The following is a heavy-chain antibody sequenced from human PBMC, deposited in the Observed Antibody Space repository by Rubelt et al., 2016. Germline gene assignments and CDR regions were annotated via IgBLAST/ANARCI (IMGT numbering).Heavy chain of an antibody. CDR2: FYYSGST. CDR1: GASIRNKH. CDR3: AKDGASSL. D-gene: IGHD3-16*01. J-gene: IGHJ3*01. Sequence: QVQLQESGPGLVKPSETLSLTCTVSGASIRNKHWSWIRQPPGKGLEWIGYFYYSGSTNYNPSIRSRVTISVDTSKNQFTLKLNSVTAAYTAVYYCAKDGASSLWGQGTMVTVSS. V-gene: IGHV4-59*01.